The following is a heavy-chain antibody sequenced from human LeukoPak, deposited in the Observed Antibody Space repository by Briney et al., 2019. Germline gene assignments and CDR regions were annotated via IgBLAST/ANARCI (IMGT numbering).Heavy chain of an antibody. Sequence: SGPTLVKPTQTLTLTCSLSGFSLSTSGMSVGWIRQPPGKALEWLALIHSDYDKEYSPSMNNRLTITRDTSKNQVALTMTNVDPVDTATYYCVHRYATSLGPVSWGPGTLVTVSS. V-gene: IGHV2-5*02. CDR1: GFSLSTSGMS. D-gene: IGHD1-26*01. J-gene: IGHJ5*02. CDR2: IHSDYDK. CDR3: VHRYATSLGPVS.